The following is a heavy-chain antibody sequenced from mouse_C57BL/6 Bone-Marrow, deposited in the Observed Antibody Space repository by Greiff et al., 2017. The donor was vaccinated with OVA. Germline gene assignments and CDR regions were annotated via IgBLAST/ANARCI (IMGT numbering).Heavy chain of an antibody. Sequence: EVKLVESGGDLVKPGGSLKLSCAASGFTFSSYGMSWVRQTPDKRLEWVATISSGGSYTYYPDSVKGRFTISRDNAKNTLYLQMGSLKSEDTAMYYCARQDYWGQGTTLTVSS. CDR2: ISSGGSYT. CDR1: GFTFSSYG. J-gene: IGHJ2*01. CDR3: ARQDY. V-gene: IGHV5-6*01.